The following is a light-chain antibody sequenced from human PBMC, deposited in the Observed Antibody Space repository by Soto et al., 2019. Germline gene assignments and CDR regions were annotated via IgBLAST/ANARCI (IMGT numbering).Light chain of an antibody. CDR1: QSVSTS. J-gene: IGKJ4*01. CDR3: QQHKDWPLT. V-gene: IGKV3-15*01. Sequence: EIVMTQSPATQSVSPGERVTLSCRASQSVSTSVAWYQQKPGQAPRLLIYAAFTRATGVPARFSGSGSGTEFALTISGLQSEDFAVYHCQQHKDWPLTFGGGTKVEMK. CDR2: AAF.